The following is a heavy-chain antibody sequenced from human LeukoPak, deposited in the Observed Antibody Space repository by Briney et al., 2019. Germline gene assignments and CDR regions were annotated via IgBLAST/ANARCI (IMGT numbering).Heavy chain of an antibody. V-gene: IGHV3-21*01. J-gene: IGHJ4*02. CDR1: GFTFSDYT. CDR3: ARVSISGGGVDY. Sequence: PGGSMRLSCAASGFTFSDYTMTWVRQAPGKGLEWVSCISTSSSYIYYADSLQGRFTFSRDNIENSLFLQMNSLIAEDTAVYYCARVSISGGGVDYWGQGTLVTVPS. D-gene: IGHD3-16*01. CDR2: ISTSSSYI.